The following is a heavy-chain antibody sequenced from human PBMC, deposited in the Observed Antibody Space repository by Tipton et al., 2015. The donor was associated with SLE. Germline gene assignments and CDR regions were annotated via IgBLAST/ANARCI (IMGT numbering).Heavy chain of an antibody. CDR3: AREGSSCLFQH. D-gene: IGHD6-13*01. CDR2: IYRTGTT. J-gene: IGHJ1*01. CDR1: DDSVSSAYY. Sequence: LRLSCIVSDDSVSSAYYWAWIRQPPGKGLQWIACIYRTGTTYVNPSLKSRVSMSMDTSNNRFSLTMTSLTVADTAVYYCAREGSSCLFQHWGQGTLVTVSS. V-gene: IGHV4-38-2*02.